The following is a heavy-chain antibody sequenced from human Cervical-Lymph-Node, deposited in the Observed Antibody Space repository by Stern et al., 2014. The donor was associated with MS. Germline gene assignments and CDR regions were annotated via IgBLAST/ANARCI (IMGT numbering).Heavy chain of an antibody. CDR2: INTNTGNP. CDR3: ARLSSGVYSSNWGSDY. CDR1: GYTFTSYA. V-gene: IGHV7-4-1*02. J-gene: IGHJ4*02. Sequence: VQLVESGSELKKPGASVKVSCKASGYTFTSYAMNWVRQAPGQGLEWMGWINTNTGNPTYAQGCTGRFVFSLDTSVNTAYLQISSLKAEDTAVYYCARLSSGVYSSNWGSDYWGQGTLVTVSS. D-gene: IGHD6-13*01.